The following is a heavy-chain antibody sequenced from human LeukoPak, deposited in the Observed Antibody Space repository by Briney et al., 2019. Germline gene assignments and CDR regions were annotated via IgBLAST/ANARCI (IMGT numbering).Heavy chain of an antibody. CDR2: ISAYNGNT. D-gene: IGHD4-17*01. CDR3: ARVPAPTVTLFFDY. CDR1: GYTFTSYG. V-gene: IGHV1-18*01. J-gene: IGHJ4*02. Sequence: GASVKVSCKASGYTFTSYGISWVRQAPGQGLEWMGWISAYNGNTNYAQKLQGRVTMTTDTSTSTAYMELRSLRSDDTAVYYCARVPAPTVTLFFDYWGQGTLVTVSS.